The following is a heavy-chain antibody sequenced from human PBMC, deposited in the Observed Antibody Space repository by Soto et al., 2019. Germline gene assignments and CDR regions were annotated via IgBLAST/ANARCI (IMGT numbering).Heavy chain of an antibody. CDR3: AREIAVVAPFFDY. V-gene: IGHV3-30-3*01. J-gene: IGHJ4*02. CDR2: ISYDGSKK. D-gene: IGHD6-19*01. Sequence: GGSLRLSCAASGFPFSIYAMHWVRQSPGKGLEWVAFISYDGSKKYYADSVKGRFTISRDNSKNTLYLQMNSLRAEDTAVYSCAREIAVVAPFFDYWGQGTMVTVSS. CDR1: GFPFSIYA.